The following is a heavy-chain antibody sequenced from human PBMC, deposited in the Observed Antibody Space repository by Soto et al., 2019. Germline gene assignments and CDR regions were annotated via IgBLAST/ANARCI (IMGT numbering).Heavy chain of an antibody. Sequence: SETLSLTCTVSGGSISSYYWSWIRQPPGEGLEWIGYIYYSGSTNYNPSLKSRVTISVDTSKNQFSLKLSSVTAADTAVYYCARSTPYSSSWYYYYGMDAWGQGTTVTVSS. CDR1: GGSISSYY. CDR3: ARSTPYSSSWYYYYGMDA. J-gene: IGHJ6*02. V-gene: IGHV4-59*01. CDR2: IYYSGST. D-gene: IGHD6-13*01.